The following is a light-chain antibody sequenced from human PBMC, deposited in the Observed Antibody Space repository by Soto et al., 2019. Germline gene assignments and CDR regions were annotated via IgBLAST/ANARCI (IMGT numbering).Light chain of an antibody. CDR1: SSDVGGYNY. CDR2: DVS. J-gene: IGLJ2*01. Sequence: QSALTQPASVSESPGQSITISCTGTSSDVGGYNYVSWYQQHPGKAPKLMIYDVSYRPSGVSNRFSGSKSGNSASLTISGLQAEDEADYYCSSYTSTTTPVVFGGGTKVTVL. CDR3: SSYTSTTTPVV. V-gene: IGLV2-14*01.